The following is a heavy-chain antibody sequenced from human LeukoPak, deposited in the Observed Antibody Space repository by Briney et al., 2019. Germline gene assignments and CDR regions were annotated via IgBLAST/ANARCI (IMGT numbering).Heavy chain of an antibody. CDR1: GGSISSSSYY. J-gene: IGHJ2*01. CDR2: IYYSGST. Sequence: KPSETLSLTRTVSGGSISSSSYYWGWIRQPPGKGLEWIGSIYYSGSTYYNPSLKSRVTISVDTSKNQFSLKLSSVTAAGTAVYYCARDWRNYYDSSGYPSPGWYFDLWGRGTLVTVSS. CDR3: ARDWRNYYDSSGYPSPGWYFDL. V-gene: IGHV4-39*07. D-gene: IGHD3-22*01.